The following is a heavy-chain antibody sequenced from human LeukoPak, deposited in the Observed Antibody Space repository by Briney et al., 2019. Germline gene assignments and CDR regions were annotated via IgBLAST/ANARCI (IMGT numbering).Heavy chain of an antibody. D-gene: IGHD3-10*01. Sequence: GGSLRLSCAASGFIFSSYGFHWVRQAPGKGLEWVTFIRYDGNNKYYADSVKGRFTISRDNSKNTLYLQMNSLRVEDTAVYYCGRGSHHLWLFDYWGRGTLVTVSS. CDR3: GRGSHHLWLFDY. J-gene: IGHJ4*02. CDR2: IRYDGNNK. CDR1: GFIFSSYG. V-gene: IGHV3-30*02.